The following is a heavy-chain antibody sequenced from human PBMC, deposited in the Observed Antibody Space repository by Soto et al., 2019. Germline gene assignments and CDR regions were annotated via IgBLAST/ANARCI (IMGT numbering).Heavy chain of an antibody. J-gene: IGHJ6*03. D-gene: IGHD2-15*01. CDR3: ARPSFGAATLYYYYYMDV. CDR1: GGSISSSSYY. CDR2: IYYSGST. V-gene: IGHV4-39*01. Sequence: SETLSLNCTVSGGSISSSSYYWGWIRQPPGKGLEWIGSIYYSGSTYYNPSLKSRVTISVDTSKNQFSLKLSSVTAADTAVYYCARPSFGAATLYYYYYMDVWGKGTTVTVSS.